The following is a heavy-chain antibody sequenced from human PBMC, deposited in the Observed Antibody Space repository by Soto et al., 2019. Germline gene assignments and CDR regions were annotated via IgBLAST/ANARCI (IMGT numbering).Heavy chain of an antibody. CDR3: ARGVVGGIAVENVDY. J-gene: IGHJ4*02. Sequence: ASVKVSCKASGYTFTSYGISWVRQAPGQGLEWMGWISAYNGNTNYAQKLQGRVTMTTDTSTSTAYMELRSLRSDDTAVYYCARGVVGGIAVENVDYWGQGTLVTVSS. V-gene: IGHV1-18*01. D-gene: IGHD6-19*01. CDR1: GYTFTSYG. CDR2: ISAYNGNT.